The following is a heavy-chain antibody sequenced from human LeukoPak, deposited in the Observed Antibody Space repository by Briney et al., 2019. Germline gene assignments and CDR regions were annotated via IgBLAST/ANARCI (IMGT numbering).Heavy chain of an antibody. D-gene: IGHD3-22*01. CDR3: ARDGPYYYDNGPHYFDY. CDR1: GYTFTDYY. Sequence: ASVKVSCKTSGYTFTDYYMHWVRQAPGQGLEWMGWINPNSGGTNYAQKFQGRVTMTRDTSISTAYMELSRLRSDDTAVYYCARDGPYYYDNGPHYFDYWGQGTLVTVSS. J-gene: IGHJ4*02. CDR2: INPNSGGT. V-gene: IGHV1-2*02.